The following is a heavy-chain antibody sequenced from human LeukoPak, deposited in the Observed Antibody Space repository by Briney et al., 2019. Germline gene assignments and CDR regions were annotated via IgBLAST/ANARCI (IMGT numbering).Heavy chain of an antibody. D-gene: IGHD3-10*01. CDR2: ISSSGSTI. CDR3: ARERVVLLWFGLDY. CDR1: GFTFSSYE. V-gene: IGHV3-48*03. Sequence: GGSLRLSCAASGFTFSSYEMNWVRQAPGKGLEWVSYISSSGSTIYYADSVKGRFTISRDNAKNSLYLQMNSLRAEDTAVYYCARERVVLLWFGLDYWGQGTLVTVSS. J-gene: IGHJ4*02.